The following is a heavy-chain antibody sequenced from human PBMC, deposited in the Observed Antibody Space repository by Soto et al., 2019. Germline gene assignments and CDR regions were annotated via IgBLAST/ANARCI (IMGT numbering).Heavy chain of an antibody. CDR3: ARHGTAKRGTYDFWSGYQRYYYYYMDV. J-gene: IGHJ6*03. CDR2: IYPGDSDT. V-gene: IGHV5-51*01. D-gene: IGHD3-3*01. Sequence: PGESLKISFKGSGYSFTSYWIGWVRQMPGKGLEWMGIIYPGDSDTRYSPSFQGQVTISADKSISTAYLQWSSLKASDTAMYYCARHGTAKRGTYDFWSGYQRYYYYYMDVWGKGTTVTVSS. CDR1: GYSFTSYW.